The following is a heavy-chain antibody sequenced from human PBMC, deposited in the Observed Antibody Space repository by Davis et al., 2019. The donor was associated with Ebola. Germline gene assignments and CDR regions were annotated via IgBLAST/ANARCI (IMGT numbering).Heavy chain of an antibody. CDR3: AKYGSSTWYLVDV. V-gene: IGHV3-7*03. Sequence: GESLKISCAASGFTFSSYWMNWVRQAPGKGLEWVANIKQDGSEKYYVDSVKGRFTISRDNSKNTLYLQMNSLRAEDTAVYYCAKYGSSTWYLVDVWGKGTTVTVSS. CDR1: GFTFSSYW. J-gene: IGHJ6*04. D-gene: IGHD6-13*01. CDR2: IKQDGSEK.